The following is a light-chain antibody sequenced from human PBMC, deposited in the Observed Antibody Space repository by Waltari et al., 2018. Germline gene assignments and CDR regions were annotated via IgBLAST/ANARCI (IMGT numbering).Light chain of an antibody. V-gene: IGLV1-40*01. CDR1: SSNIGAGYD. CDR2: GNG. CDR3: QSYDNTSGSI. Sequence: QSGLTQPPSVSGAPGQRVPIPCTGSSSNIGAGYDVHWYQLFPGTAPKLLIYGNGNRPSGVPDRFSGSKSGTSASLAITGLQAEDEADYYCQSYDNTSGSIFGGGTKLTVL. J-gene: IGLJ2*01.